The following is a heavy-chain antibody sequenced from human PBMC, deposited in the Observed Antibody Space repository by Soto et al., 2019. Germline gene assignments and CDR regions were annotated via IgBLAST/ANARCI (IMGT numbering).Heavy chain of an antibody. D-gene: IGHD3-22*01. CDR1: GGSIRSYY. V-gene: IGHV4-59*01. Sequence: SETLSLTCAVSGGSIRSYYWTWIRQPPGKGLEWIGDIHFSGSTNYNPSLKSRVTISVDTSENQFSLKLSSVTAADTAVYYCARANYFDSSGPFDYWGPGTLVTVSS. J-gene: IGHJ4*02. CDR3: ARANYFDSSGPFDY. CDR2: IHFSGST.